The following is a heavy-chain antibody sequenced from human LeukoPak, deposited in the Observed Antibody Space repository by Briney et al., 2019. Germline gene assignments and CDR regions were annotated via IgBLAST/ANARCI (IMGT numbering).Heavy chain of an antibody. J-gene: IGHJ6*02. CDR3: ASGDIVVVPALTYYYYGMDV. V-gene: IGHV1-18*01. Sequence: VASVQVSCQASGYTFTSYGISWVRQAPGQGLEWMGWISAYNGNTNYAQKLQGRVTMTTDTSTSTAYMELRSLRSDDTAVYYCASGDIVVVPALTYYYYGMDVWGQGTTVTVSS. CDR1: GYTFTSYG. D-gene: IGHD2-2*01. CDR2: ISAYNGNT.